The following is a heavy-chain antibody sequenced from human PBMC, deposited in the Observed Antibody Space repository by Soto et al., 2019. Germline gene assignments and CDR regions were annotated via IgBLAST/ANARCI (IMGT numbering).Heavy chain of an antibody. CDR3: ASSQRQGDGGYYWYFDL. CDR2: ISSSGSTI. D-gene: IGHD2-21*02. Sequence: GSLRLSCAASGFTFSDYYMSWIRQAPGKGLEWVSYISSSGSTIYYADSVKGRFTISRDNAKNSLYLQMNSLRAEDTAVYYCASSQRQGDGGYYWYFDLWGRGTLVTVSS. J-gene: IGHJ2*01. V-gene: IGHV3-11*01. CDR1: GFTFSDYY.